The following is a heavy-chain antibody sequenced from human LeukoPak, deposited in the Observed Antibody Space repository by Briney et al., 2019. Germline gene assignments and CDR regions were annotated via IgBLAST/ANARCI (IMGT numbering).Heavy chain of an antibody. V-gene: IGHV3-64*04. J-gene: IGHJ4*02. CDR1: GFTFKSYA. D-gene: IGHD2-2*01. Sequence: GGSLRLSCSASGFTFKSYAMHWVRQAPGKGLEYVSSINTNGANTYYADSVKGRFTISRDNSKNTLYLQMNSLRVEDTAVYYCARDSYHDYWGQGTLVTVSS. CDR3: ARDSYHDY. CDR2: INTNGANT.